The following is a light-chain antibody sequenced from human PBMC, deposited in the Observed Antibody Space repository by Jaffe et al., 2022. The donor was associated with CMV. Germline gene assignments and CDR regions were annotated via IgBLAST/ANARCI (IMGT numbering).Light chain of an antibody. CDR1: SSDIGKYNF. Sequence: QSALTQPASVSGSPGQSVTISCTGTSSDIGKYNFVSWYQQRPGNAPKLIIYEVSKRPSGISDRFSASKSGNTASLTVSGLLAEDEADYYCCSYAGTTTFRVFFGGGTKLIVL. J-gene: IGLJ2*01. CDR2: EVS. V-gene: IGLV2-23*02. CDR3: CSYAGTTTFRVF.